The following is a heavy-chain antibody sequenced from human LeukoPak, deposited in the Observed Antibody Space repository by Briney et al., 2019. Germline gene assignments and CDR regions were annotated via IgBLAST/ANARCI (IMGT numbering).Heavy chain of an antibody. CDR1: GGTFSSYA. V-gene: IGHV1-69*05. CDR3: ARDGGSRRGFDY. D-gene: IGHD3-16*01. J-gene: IGHJ4*02. Sequence: SVKVSCKASGGTFSSYAISWVRQAPGQGLEWMGGIIPIFGTANYAQKFQGRVTITTDESTSTADMELSSLRSEDTAVYYCARDGGSRRGFDYWGRGTLVTVSS. CDR2: IIPIFGTA.